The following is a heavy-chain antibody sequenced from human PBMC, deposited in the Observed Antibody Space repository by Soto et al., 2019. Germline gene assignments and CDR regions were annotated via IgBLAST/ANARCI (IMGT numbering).Heavy chain of an antibody. Sequence: QVQLQESGPGLVKPSETLPLTCTVSGGSISSGSYYYIWIRQPPGKGLEWIGFVYYTGSTIYNPSLKSRVTISVDTSKNQFSLKLSSVTAADTAVYYCATGGTRDGMDVWGQGTTVTVSS. CDR1: GGSISSGSYY. CDR3: ATGGTRDGMDV. J-gene: IGHJ6*02. V-gene: IGHV4-61*01. D-gene: IGHD2-2*01. CDR2: VYYTGST.